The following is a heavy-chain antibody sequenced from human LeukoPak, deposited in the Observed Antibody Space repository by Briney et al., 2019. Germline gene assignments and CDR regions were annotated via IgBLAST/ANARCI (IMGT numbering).Heavy chain of an antibody. V-gene: IGHV3-21*01. CDR2: ISSSSSYI. J-gene: IGHJ3*02. D-gene: IGHD1-26*01. Sequence: PGGSLRLSCAASGFTFSSYSMNWVRQAPGKGLEWVSSISSSSSYIYYADSVKGRFTTSRDNAKNSLYLQMNSLRAEDTAVYYCARGFRNSGSSLDIWGQGTMVTVSS. CDR1: GFTFSSYS. CDR3: ARGFRNSGSSLDI.